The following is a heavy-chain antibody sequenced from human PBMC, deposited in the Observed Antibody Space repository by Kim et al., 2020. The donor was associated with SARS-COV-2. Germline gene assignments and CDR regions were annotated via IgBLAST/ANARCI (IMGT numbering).Heavy chain of an antibody. V-gene: IGHV4-31*03. CDR1: GGSISSGGYY. CDR2: IYYSGST. J-gene: IGHJ4*02. CDR3: ARGQGLITMIVVVVGAFDD. Sequence: SETLSLTCTVSGGSISSGGYYWSWIRQHPGKGLEWIGYIYYSGSTYSNPSLKSRVTISVDTSKNQFSLKLSSVTAADTAVYYCARGQGLITMIVVVVGAFDDWGQGTLVTVSS. D-gene: IGHD3-22*01.